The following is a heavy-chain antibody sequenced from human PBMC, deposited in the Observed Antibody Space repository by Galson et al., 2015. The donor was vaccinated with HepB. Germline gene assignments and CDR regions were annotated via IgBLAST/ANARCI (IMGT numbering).Heavy chain of an antibody. CDR2: IYTSGST. V-gene: IGHV4-61*02. CDR3: ARVEQQLVSY. Sequence: TLSLTCTVSGGSISSGSYYWSWIRQPAGKRLEWIGRIYTSGSTNYNPSFRSRVSMSLDMSKNQVSLKLRSVTAADTAVYFCARVEQQLVSYWGQGTLVTVSS. D-gene: IGHD6-13*01. J-gene: IGHJ4*02. CDR1: GGSISSGSYY.